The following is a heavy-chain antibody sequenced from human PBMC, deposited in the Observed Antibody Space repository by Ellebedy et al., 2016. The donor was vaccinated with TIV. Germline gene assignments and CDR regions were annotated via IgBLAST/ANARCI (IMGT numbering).Heavy chain of an antibody. D-gene: IGHD4-11*01. CDR3: ARDNDYKIDY. J-gene: IGHJ4*02. Sequence: GESLKISCAASGFTFSSYAMHWVRQAPGKGLEWVAVISYDGTITNYADSVKGRFTISRDNAKNTLYLQLNSLGADDTAVYYCARDNDYKIDYWGQGTLVTVSS. CDR2: ISYDGTIT. V-gene: IGHV3-30*03. CDR1: GFTFSSYA.